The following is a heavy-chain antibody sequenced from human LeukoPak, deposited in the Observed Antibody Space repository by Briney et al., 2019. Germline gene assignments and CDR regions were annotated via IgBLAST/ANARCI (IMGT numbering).Heavy chain of an antibody. D-gene: IGHD3-10*01. J-gene: IGHJ3*02. Sequence: SVKVSCKDSGGTFSTYAINWVRQAPGQGLEWMGRIIAILSQTNFAEKFQGRVSITADESTTTAYMELSGLKSEDTAVYYCATGGAYRDSFDIWGQGTMVTVSS. CDR1: GGTFSTYA. V-gene: IGHV1-69*11. CDR2: IIAILSQT. CDR3: ATGGAYRDSFDI.